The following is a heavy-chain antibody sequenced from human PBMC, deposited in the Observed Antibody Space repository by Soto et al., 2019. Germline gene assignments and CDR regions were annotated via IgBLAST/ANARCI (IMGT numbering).Heavy chain of an antibody. CDR3: ASGGLYSYGPGGWFDP. D-gene: IGHD5-18*01. Sequence: SQTLSLTCAISGDSVSSNSAAWNWIRQSPSRGLEWLGRTYYRSKWYNDYAVSVKSRITINPDTSKNQFSLQLNSVTPEDTAVYYFASGGLYSYGPGGWFDPWGQGTLVTVSS. CDR2: TYYRSKWYN. CDR1: GDSVSSNSAA. V-gene: IGHV6-1*01. J-gene: IGHJ5*02.